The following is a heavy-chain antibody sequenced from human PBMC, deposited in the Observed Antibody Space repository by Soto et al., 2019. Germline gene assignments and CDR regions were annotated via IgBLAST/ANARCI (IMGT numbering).Heavy chain of an antibody. Sequence: PGGSLRLSCAASGFTFSSYGMHRVRQAPGKGLEWVAVIWYDGSNKYYADSVKGRFTISRDNSKNTLYLQMNSLRAEDTAVYYCARDTYYYDSSGYSLDYWGQGTLVTVSS. CDR3: ARDTYYYDSSGYSLDY. V-gene: IGHV3-33*01. D-gene: IGHD3-22*01. CDR2: IWYDGSNK. J-gene: IGHJ4*02. CDR1: GFTFSSYG.